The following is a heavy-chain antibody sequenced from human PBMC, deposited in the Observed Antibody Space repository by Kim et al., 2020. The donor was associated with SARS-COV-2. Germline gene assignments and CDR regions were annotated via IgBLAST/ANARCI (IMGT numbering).Heavy chain of an antibody. V-gene: IGHV4-39*07. CDR3: ARDYITMVRGVIIGAFDI. D-gene: IGHD3-10*01. CDR2: IYYSGST. CDR1: GGSISSSSYY. J-gene: IGHJ3*02. Sequence: SETLSLTCTVSGGSISSSSYYWGWIRQPPGKGLEWIGSIYYSGSTYYNPSLKSRVTISVDTSKNQFSLKLSSVTAADTAVYYCARDYITMVRGVIIGAFDIWGQGTMVTVSS.